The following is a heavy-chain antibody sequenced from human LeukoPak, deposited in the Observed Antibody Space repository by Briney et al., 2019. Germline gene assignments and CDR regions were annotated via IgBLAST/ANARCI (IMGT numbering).Heavy chain of an antibody. J-gene: IGHJ4*02. CDR1: GGSISSYY. Sequence: SETLSLTCTVSGGSISSYYWSWIRKPPGKGLEGIGYIYYSGSTNYNPSLKSRVTISVDTSKNQFSLKLSSVTPADTAAYYCATPTTYPNTAMVRFGPTDYWGPGTLVTASS. V-gene: IGHV4-59*12. CDR2: IYYSGST. D-gene: IGHD5-18*01. CDR3: ATPTTYPNTAMVRFGPTDY.